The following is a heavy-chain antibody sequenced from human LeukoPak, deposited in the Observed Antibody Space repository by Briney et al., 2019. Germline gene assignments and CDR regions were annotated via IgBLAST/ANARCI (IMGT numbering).Heavy chain of an antibody. CDR1: GFTFSSYA. CDR2: ISGSGDNT. Sequence: PGGSLRLSCAASGFTFSSYAVRWVRQVPGKGLEWVSVISGSGDNTYYADSVKGRFTISRNNSKNILYLQMNSLRAEDTAVYYCAKWKYSNSGIDDYWGQGTLVTVSS. CDR3: AKWKYSNSGIDDY. D-gene: IGHD6-6*01. V-gene: IGHV3-23*01. J-gene: IGHJ4*02.